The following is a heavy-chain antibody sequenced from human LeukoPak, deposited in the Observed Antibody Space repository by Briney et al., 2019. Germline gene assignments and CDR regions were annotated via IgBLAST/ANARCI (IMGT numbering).Heavy chain of an antibody. V-gene: IGHV3-21*01. CDR3: TRDQAVRYAFDI. CDR1: GFNFISYS. D-gene: IGHD3-10*01. J-gene: IGHJ3*02. Sequence: GGSLRLSCEASGFNFISYSMGWFRQAPGKGLEWVASISGRSVFISYSDSVKGRFTISRDNNKNSLFLELSSLRPDDTAVYYCTRDQAVRYAFDIWGQGSVVTVSS. CDR2: ISGRSVFI.